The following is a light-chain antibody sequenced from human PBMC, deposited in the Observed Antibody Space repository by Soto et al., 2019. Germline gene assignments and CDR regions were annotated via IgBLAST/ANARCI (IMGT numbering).Light chain of an antibody. J-gene: IGKJ4*01. V-gene: IGKV1D-12*01. CDR2: AAS. Sequence: DIQMTQSPSSVSASVGDRVIITCRASQGISSWLVWYQQKLGEAPKLLIFAASRLQSGVPSGFSGSGSGTDFTLTISSLQPEDFGTYFCQQADSFPLTFGGGTKVEIK. CDR1: QGISSW. CDR3: QQADSFPLT.